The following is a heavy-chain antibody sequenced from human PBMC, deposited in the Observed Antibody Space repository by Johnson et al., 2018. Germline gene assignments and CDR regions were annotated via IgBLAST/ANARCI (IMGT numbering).Heavy chain of an antibody. CDR1: GFTFSNYW. CDR3: AKDRGPMFYAEDNHYYYAMDV. Sequence: EVQLVESGGGLVQPGGSLRLSCAASGFTFSNYWMSWVRQAPGKGLEWVANIKQDGSEENYVDSVKGRFTISRDNAKNSLYLQMNSLRAEDTAVYYCAKDRGPMFYAEDNHYYYAMDVWGQGTTVTVSS. V-gene: IGHV3-7*01. J-gene: IGHJ6*02. D-gene: IGHD2/OR15-2a*01. CDR2: IKQDGSEE.